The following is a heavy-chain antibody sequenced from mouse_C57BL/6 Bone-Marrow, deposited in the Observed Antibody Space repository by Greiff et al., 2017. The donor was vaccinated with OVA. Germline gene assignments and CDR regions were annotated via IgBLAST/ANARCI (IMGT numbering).Heavy chain of an antibody. V-gene: IGHV3-1*01. CDR3: ARPYDYDGGWFAY. CDR2: ISYSGST. D-gene: IGHD2-4*01. Sequence: VQLQQSGPGMVKPSQSLSLTCTVTGYSITSGYDWHWIRHFPGNKLEWMGYISYSGSTNYNPSLKSRISITHDTSKNHFFLKLNSVTTEDTATYYCARPYDYDGGWFAYWGQGTLVTVSA. CDR1: GYSITSGYD. J-gene: IGHJ3*01.